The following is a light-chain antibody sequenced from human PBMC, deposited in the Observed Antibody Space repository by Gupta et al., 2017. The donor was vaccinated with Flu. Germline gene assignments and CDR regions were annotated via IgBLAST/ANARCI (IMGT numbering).Light chain of an antibody. J-gene: IGLJ2*01. CDR3: QAWDSSTVV. Sequence: SYELTQPPSVSVSPGQTASITCSGDKLGDKYACWYQQKPSQSPVLVIYQDSKRPSGIPARFSGSTTGNTATLTIRGTQAMDEADYYCQAWDSSTVVFGGGTKLTVL. V-gene: IGLV3-1*01. CDR1: KLGDKY. CDR2: QDS.